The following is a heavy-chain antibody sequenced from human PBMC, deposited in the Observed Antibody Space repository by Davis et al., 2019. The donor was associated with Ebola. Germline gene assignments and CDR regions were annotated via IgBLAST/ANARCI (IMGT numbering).Heavy chain of an antibody. CDR1: GFTFSSYD. J-gene: IGHJ6*02. D-gene: IGHD3-10*02. V-gene: IGHV3-13*01. Sequence: GESLKISCAASGFTFSSYDMHWVRQATGKGLEWVSAIGTAGDTYYPGSVKGRFTISRENAKNSLYLQMNSLRAEDTAVYYCARMFNYYYGMDVWGQGTTVTVSS. CDR3: ARMFNYYYGMDV. CDR2: IGTAGDT.